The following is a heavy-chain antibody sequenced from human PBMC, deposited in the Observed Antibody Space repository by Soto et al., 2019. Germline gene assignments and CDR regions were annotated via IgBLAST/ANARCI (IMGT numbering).Heavy chain of an antibody. V-gene: IGHV5-51*01. J-gene: IGHJ6*02. CDR2: IYPGDSDT. D-gene: IGHD2-2*01. CDR3: ARIADCSTTSCSFPSRFHIRGYYYYYGLDV. CDR1: GYIFTSYW. Sequence: PGESLKISCQGSGYIFTSYWIGWVRQMPGKGLEWMGIIYPGDSDTRYSPSFQGQVTISADKSVSTAYMETSSLRSDDTAVYYCARIADCSTTSCSFPSRFHIRGYYYYYGLDVWGQGTTVTVSS.